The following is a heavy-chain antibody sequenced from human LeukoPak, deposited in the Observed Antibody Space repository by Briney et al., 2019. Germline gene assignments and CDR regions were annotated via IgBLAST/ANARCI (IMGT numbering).Heavy chain of an antibody. V-gene: IGHV4-38-2*02. D-gene: IGHD3-10*01. Sequence: SETLSLTCTVSGYSISTGYYWDWIRPPPGKGPEWIGTFYHGGSTTYNPSLKSRITMSVDTSKNQFSLRLTSVTAADTAVYYCARDSGTSGEVKFDPWGQGTRVTVSS. CDR3: ARDSGTSGEVKFDP. CDR1: GYSISTGYY. J-gene: IGHJ5*02. CDR2: FYHGGST.